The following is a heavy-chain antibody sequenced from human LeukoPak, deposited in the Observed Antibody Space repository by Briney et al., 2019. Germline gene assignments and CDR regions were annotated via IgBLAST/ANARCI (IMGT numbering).Heavy chain of an antibody. J-gene: IGHJ5*02. Sequence: ASVKVSCKASGYTFTSYDFNWVRQAPGQGPEWIGWMNPNSGTTGYAQKFQGRVTMTRDTSISTAYMDLSSLRSEDTAVYYCARHTPYCSSTSCYRSGWFDPWGQGTLVTVSS. D-gene: IGHD2-2*01. CDR2: MNPNSGTT. CDR1: GYTFTSYD. V-gene: IGHV1-8*01. CDR3: ARHTPYCSSTSCYRSGWFDP.